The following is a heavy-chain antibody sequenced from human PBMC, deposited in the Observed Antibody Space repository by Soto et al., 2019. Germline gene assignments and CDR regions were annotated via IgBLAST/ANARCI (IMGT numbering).Heavy chain of an antibody. CDR3: TRDASRDSSARGWFDP. D-gene: IGHD6-13*01. Sequence: LRLSCAASGFTFRSFTMNWVRQAPGRGLEWVSTISSNSAYIYNTDALRGRFTISRDNAKNSLHLQMNSLRAEDTAVYYCTRDASRDSSARGWFDPWGPGTLVTVSS. CDR1: GFTFRSFT. CDR2: ISSNSAYI. V-gene: IGHV3-21*01. J-gene: IGHJ5*02.